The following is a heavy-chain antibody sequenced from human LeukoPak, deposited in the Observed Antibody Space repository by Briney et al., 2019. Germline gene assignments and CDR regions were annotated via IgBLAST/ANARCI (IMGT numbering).Heavy chain of an antibody. D-gene: IGHD3/OR15-3a*01. CDR2: ISYDGSNK. Sequence: GGSLRLSCAASGFTFSSYGMHWVRQAPGKGLEWVAVISYDGSNKYYADSVKGRFTISRDNSKNTLYLQMNSLRAEDTAVYYCAKWTGRYMDVWGKGTTVTIFS. CDR1: GFTFSSYG. J-gene: IGHJ6*03. CDR3: AKWTGRYMDV. V-gene: IGHV3-30*18.